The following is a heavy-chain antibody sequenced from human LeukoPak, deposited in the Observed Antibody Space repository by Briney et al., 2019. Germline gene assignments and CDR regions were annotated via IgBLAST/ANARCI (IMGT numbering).Heavy chain of an antibody. CDR3: ARDISGGIAPGYY. V-gene: IGHV4-59*11. Sequence: SETLSLTCTVSGGSISSHYWSWIRQPPGKGLEWIGYIYYSGSTNYNPSLKSRVTISVDTSKNQFSLKLSSVTAADTAVYYCARDISGGIAPGYYWGQGTLVTVSS. CDR1: GGSISSHY. J-gene: IGHJ4*02. CDR2: IYYSGST. D-gene: IGHD2-21*01.